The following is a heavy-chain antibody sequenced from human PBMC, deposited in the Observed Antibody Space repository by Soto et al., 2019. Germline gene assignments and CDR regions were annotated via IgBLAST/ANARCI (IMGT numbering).Heavy chain of an antibody. CDR2: IYCSGST. Sequence: PSETLSLTCTVSGGSISSYYWSWIRQPPGKGLEWIGYIYCSGSTNYNPSLKSRVTISVDTSKNQFSLKLSSVTAADTAVYYCVRAGRLNPRYRMDVWGQGTTVGVSS. CDR1: GGSISSYY. D-gene: IGHD6-25*01. J-gene: IGHJ6*02. CDR3: VRAGRLNPRYRMDV. V-gene: IGHV4-59*01.